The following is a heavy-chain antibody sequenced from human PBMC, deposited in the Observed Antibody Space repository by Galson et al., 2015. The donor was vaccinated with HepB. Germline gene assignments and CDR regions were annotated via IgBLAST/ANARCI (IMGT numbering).Heavy chain of an antibody. V-gene: IGHV3-30-3*01. D-gene: IGHD4-17*01. Sequence: SLRLSCAAYGFTFSSYAMHWVRQAPGKGLEWVAVISYDGSNKYYADSVKGRFTISRDNSKNTLYLQMNSLRAEDTAVYYCARDWSVTTSIMTWYFDLWGRGTLVTVSS. CDR1: GFTFSSYA. CDR2: ISYDGSNK. J-gene: IGHJ2*01. CDR3: ARDWSVTTSIMTWYFDL.